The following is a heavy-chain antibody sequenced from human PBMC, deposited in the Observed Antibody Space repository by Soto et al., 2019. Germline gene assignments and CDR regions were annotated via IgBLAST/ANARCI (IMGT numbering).Heavy chain of an antibody. CDR3: ARGRYCLTGRCFPNWFDS. V-gene: IGHV4-30-4*01. Sequence: TLSLTCSVSGDSISNLEYFWALIRQPPGQALEYIGYIYKSATTYYNPSFESRVAISVDTSKSQFSLNVTSVTAADTAVYFCARGRYCLTGRCFPNWFDSWGQGALVTVSS. CDR2: IYKSATT. CDR1: GDSISNLEYF. J-gene: IGHJ5*01. D-gene: IGHD7-27*01.